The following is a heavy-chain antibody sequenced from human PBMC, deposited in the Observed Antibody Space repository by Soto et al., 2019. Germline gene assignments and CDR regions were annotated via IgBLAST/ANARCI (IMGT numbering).Heavy chain of an antibody. CDR3: ARASRGGSQPDAFDI. CDR1: GFTFSDYY. J-gene: IGHJ3*02. V-gene: IGHV3-72*01. D-gene: IGHD1-1*01. Sequence: EVQLVESGGGLVQPGGSLRLSCGASGFTFSDYYMDWVRQAPGKGLEWVGRIRDKRNSHTTEYAASVKGRFTISRDDSKDSLSLQMYSLKTEDTAVYYCARASRGGSQPDAFDIWGQGTMVTVSS. CDR2: IRDKRNSHTT.